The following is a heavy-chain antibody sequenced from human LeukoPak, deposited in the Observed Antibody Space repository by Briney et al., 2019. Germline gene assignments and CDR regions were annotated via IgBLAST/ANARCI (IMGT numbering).Heavy chain of an antibody. J-gene: IGHJ3*02. CDR1: GGSISSYY. CDR2: IYTSGGT. V-gene: IGHV4-4*07. D-gene: IGHD2-2*01. CDR3: ARDLPLCSSTSCRPNDAFDI. Sequence: SETLSLTCTVPGGSISSYYWSWIRQPAGKGPEWIGRIYTSGGTNYNPSLNSRVTMSVDTSKNQFSLKLSSVTATDTAVYYCARDLPLCSSTSCRPNDAFDIWGQGTMVTVSS.